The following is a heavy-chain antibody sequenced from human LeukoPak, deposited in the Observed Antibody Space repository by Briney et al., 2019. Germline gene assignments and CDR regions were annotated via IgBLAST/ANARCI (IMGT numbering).Heavy chain of an antibody. CDR1: GYTFTGYY. CDR3: ARASWETVQDY. D-gene: IGHD4-17*01. CDR2: INLNSGGT. Sequence: GASVTVSCKASGYTFTGYYMHWVRQAPGQGLEWMGWINLNSGGTDYAQKFQGRVTMTRDTSISTAYMELSRLRSDDTAVYYCARASWETVQDYWGQGTLVTVSS. V-gene: IGHV1-2*02. J-gene: IGHJ4*02.